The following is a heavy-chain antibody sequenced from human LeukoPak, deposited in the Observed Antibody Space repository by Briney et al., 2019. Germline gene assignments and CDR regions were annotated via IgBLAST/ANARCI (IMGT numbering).Heavy chain of an antibody. D-gene: IGHD4-17*01. J-gene: IGHJ4*02. CDR3: AKDYGDGRTD. CDR2: ISYDGSNR. V-gene: IGHV3-30*14. Sequence: GGSLRLSCAASGFSFNSYAIHWVRQAPGKGLEWVAGISYDGSNRYYADSVKSRFTISRDNSKNTLYLQMNSLRAEDTAVYYCAKDYGDGRTDWGQGILVTVSS. CDR1: GFSFNSYA.